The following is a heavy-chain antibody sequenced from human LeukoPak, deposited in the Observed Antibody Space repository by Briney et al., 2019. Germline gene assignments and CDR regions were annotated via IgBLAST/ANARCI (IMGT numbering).Heavy chain of an antibody. CDR3: AREGLLDNWFDP. CDR1: GYTFTSYG. CDR2: INPNSGGT. J-gene: IGHJ5*02. V-gene: IGHV1-2*04. Sequence: ASVKVSCKDSGYTFTSYGISWVRQAPGQGLEWMGWINPNSGGTNYAQKFQGWVTMTRDTSISTAYMELSRLRSDDTAVYYCAREGLLDNWFDPWGQGTLVTVSS.